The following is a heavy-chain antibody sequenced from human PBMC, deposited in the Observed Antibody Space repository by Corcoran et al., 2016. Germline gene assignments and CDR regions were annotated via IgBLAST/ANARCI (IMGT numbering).Heavy chain of an antibody. CDR1: GYTFTSYA. CDR2: INAGTGNT. J-gene: IGHJ5*02. Sequence: QVQLVQSGTEVKKPGASVKVSCKASGYTFTSYAIHWVRQAPGQSLEWMGWINAGTGNTKYSQHFQGRVSITMDTSATIAYMALSSLRSEDTAVYYCARNRATVSDSLWFDPWGQGTLVIVSS. CDR3: ARNRATVSDSLWFDP. D-gene: IGHD6-19*01. V-gene: IGHV1-3*01.